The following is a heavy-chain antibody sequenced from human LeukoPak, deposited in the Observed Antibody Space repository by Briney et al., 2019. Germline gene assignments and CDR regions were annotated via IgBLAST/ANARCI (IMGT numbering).Heavy chain of an antibody. Sequence: ASVKVSCKASGGSFNSYAFSWVRQAPGQGLEWMGIINPSGGSTSYAQKFQGRVTMTRDTSTSTVYMELSSLRSEDTAVYYCARAEWELSSLFDYWGQGTLVTVSS. V-gene: IGHV1-46*02. CDR2: INPSGGST. CDR1: GGSFNSYA. CDR3: ARAEWELSSLFDY. J-gene: IGHJ4*02. D-gene: IGHD1-26*01.